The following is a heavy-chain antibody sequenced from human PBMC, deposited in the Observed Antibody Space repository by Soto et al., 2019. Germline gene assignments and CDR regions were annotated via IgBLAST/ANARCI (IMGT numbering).Heavy chain of an antibody. V-gene: IGHV3-21*01. CDR3: ARPYPAFDI. J-gene: IGHJ3*02. Sequence: PGGSLRPSCAAPGFPFSSYCMNLFRQAPGKGLEWVSSISSSSSYIYYADSVKGRFTISRDNAKNSLYLQMNSLIAEDTAVYYCARPYPAFDIWGQGTMVTVSS. CDR1: GFPFSSYC. CDR2: ISSSSSYI.